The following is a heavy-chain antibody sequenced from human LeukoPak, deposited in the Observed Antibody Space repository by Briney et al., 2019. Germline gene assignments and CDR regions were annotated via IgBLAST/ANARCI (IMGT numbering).Heavy chain of an antibody. Sequence: TGGSLRLSCAASGFTFSSYGMHWVRQAPGKGLEWVAFIRYYGSNKYYADSVKGRFTISRDNSKNTLYLQMNSLRAEDTAVYYYAKAAGSTHYYGSGSYWAYFDYWGQGTLVTVSS. V-gene: IGHV3-30*02. CDR3: AKAAGSTHYYGSGSYWAYFDY. CDR2: IRYYGSNK. J-gene: IGHJ4*02. D-gene: IGHD3-10*01. CDR1: GFTFSSYG.